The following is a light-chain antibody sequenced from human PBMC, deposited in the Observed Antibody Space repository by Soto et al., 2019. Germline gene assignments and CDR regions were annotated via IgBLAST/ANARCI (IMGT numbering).Light chain of an antibody. V-gene: IGKV1-5*01. CDR2: DAS. Sequence: DIEMTQSPSTLSAFLVDRVTMTCRASQSIGRWLAWYQQKPGKAPKLLIYDASSLESGVPSRFSGSGSGTEFTLTISSLQPDDFATYYCQQYNRYSTFGQGTKVDI. CDR3: QQYNRYST. J-gene: IGKJ1*01. CDR1: QSIGRW.